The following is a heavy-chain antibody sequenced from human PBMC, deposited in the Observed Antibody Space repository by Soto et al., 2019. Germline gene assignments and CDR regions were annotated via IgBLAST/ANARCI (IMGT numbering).Heavy chain of an antibody. V-gene: IGHV3-66*01. CDR2: IYSGGST. J-gene: IGHJ3*02. Sequence: EVQLVESGGGLVKPGGSLRLSCAASGFTVSSNYMSWVRQAPGKGLEWVSVIYSGGSTYYADSVKGRFTISRDNSKNTLYLQMNSLRAEDTAVYYCARDRSTIYAFDIWGQGTMVTVSS. D-gene: IGHD3-3*01. CDR3: ARDRSTIYAFDI. CDR1: GFTVSSNY.